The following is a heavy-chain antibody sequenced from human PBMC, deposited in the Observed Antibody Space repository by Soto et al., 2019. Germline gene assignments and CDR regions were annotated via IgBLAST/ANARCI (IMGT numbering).Heavy chain of an antibody. V-gene: IGHV3-30-3*01. CDR2: ISYDGSNK. CDR3: ARDGGGPDY. CDR1: GFTFSSYA. Sequence: QVQLVESGGGVVQPGRSLRLSCAASGFTFSSYAMHWVRQAPGKGLEWVAVISYDGSNKYYADSVKGRFTISRDNSKNTLYLQMNSLSAEDTAVYYCARDGGGPDYWGQGTLVTVSS. J-gene: IGHJ4*02. D-gene: IGHD2-15*01.